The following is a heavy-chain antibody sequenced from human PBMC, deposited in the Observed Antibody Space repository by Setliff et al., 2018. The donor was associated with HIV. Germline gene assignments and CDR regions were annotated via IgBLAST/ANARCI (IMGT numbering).Heavy chain of an antibody. J-gene: IGHJ5*02. CDR3: ARGLGVGATGWFDP. V-gene: IGHV5-51*01. Sequence: GESLKISCKGSGYSFTNYWIAWLRQMPGKSLEWMGIIYPGDSDTRYSPSFQGQVTISADKSISTAYLHWSSLEASDTAMYYCARGLGVGATGWFDPWGQGTLVTVSS. CDR1: GYSFTNYW. CDR2: IYPGDSDT. D-gene: IGHD1-26*01.